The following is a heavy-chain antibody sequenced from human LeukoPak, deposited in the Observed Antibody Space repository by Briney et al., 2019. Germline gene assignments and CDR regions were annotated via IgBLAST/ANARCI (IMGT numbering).Heavy chain of an antibody. Sequence: GESLKISCKGSGYSFTSYWISWVRQMPGKGLEWMGRIDPSDSYTNYSPSFQGHVTNSADKSISTAYLQWSSLKASDTAMYYCARREYSYGTWGYWGQGTLVTVSS. D-gene: IGHD5-18*01. CDR3: ARREYSYGTWGY. CDR2: IDPSDSYT. J-gene: IGHJ4*02. V-gene: IGHV5-10-1*01. CDR1: GYSFTSYW.